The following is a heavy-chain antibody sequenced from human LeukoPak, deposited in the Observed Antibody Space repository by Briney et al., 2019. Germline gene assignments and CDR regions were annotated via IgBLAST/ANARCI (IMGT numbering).Heavy chain of an antibody. CDR1: GFTFSSYW. J-gene: IGHJ6*03. CDR3: ARDSAAYYYYYYYMDV. CDR2: INSDGSST. Sequence: GGSLRLSCAASGFTFSSYWMHWVRQAPGKGLVWVSRINSDGSSTSYADSVKGRFTISRDNAKNTLYLQMNSLRAEDTAVYYCARDSAAYYYYYYYMDVWGKGTTVTISS. D-gene: IGHD2-15*01. V-gene: IGHV3-74*01.